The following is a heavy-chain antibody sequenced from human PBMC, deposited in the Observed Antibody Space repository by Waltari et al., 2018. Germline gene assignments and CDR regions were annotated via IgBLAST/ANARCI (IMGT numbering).Heavy chain of an antibody. CDR2: IIPIFGTA. Sequence: QVQLVHSGAEVKKPGSSLKVSCKASVGTFSSYALSWLRQDPGQGLEWMGGIIPIFGTANYAQKFQGRVTITADESTSTAYMELSSLRSEATAVYYCARGLEPRWYFDYWGQGTLVTVSS. CDR1: VGTFSSYA. J-gene: IGHJ4*02. V-gene: IGHV1-69*01. D-gene: IGHD3-3*01. CDR3: ARGLEPRWYFDY.